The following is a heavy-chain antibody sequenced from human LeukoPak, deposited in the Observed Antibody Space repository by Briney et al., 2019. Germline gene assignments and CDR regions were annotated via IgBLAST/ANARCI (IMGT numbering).Heavy chain of an antibody. Sequence: ASVKVSCKACGYTFTSYYMHWVRQAPGQGLEWMGIINPSGGSTSYAQKFQGRVTMTRDTATSTVYMELSSLRSEDTAVYYCARDAGSGTPGSYWGQGTLVTVSS. V-gene: IGHV1-46*01. CDR1: GYTFTSYY. CDR2: INPSGGST. D-gene: IGHD3-10*01. J-gene: IGHJ4*02. CDR3: ARDAGSGTPGSY.